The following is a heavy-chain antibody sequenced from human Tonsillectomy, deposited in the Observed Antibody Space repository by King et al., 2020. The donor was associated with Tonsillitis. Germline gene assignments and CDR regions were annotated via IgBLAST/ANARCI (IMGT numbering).Heavy chain of an antibody. Sequence: VQLVESGGGLVQPGGSLRLSCAASGFTFSSYAMSWVRQAPGKGLEWVSAISGSGGSTYYADSVKGRFTISRDNSKNTLYLQMNSLRAEDTAVYYCAKPDRMYSSSSVWYFDLWGRGTLVTVSS. J-gene: IGHJ2*01. D-gene: IGHD6-6*01. CDR1: GFTFSSYA. CDR2: ISGSGGST. CDR3: AKPDRMYSSSSVWYFDL. V-gene: IGHV3-23*04.